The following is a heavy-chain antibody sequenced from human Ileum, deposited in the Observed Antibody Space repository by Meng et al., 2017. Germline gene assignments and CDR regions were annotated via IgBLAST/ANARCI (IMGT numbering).Heavy chain of an antibody. V-gene: IGHV4-31*03. CDR2: IYHSGVT. Sequence: QVWRQESGQGLVKPSQTLSLTCTVSGGSISGGHYFWSWIRQHPEKGLEWIGYIYHSGVTYYSPSLKSRLTISVDTSRNQFSLKLSSVTAADTAIYYCARGVVTYYDSSTLTWFDPWGQGALVTVSS. CDR3: ARGVVTYYDSSTLTWFDP. J-gene: IGHJ5*02. CDR1: GGSISGGHYF. D-gene: IGHD3-22*01.